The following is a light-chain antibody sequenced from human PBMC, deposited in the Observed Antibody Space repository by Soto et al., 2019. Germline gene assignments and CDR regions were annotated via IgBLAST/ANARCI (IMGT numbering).Light chain of an antibody. J-gene: IGLJ1*01. CDR1: SGHSSYI. CDR3: ETWESHTQV. V-gene: IGLV4-60*02. Sequence: QTVVTQSSSASASLGSSVKLTCTLSSGHSSYIIAWHQQQPGKAPRYLMKLEGSGSYNKGSGVPDRFSGSSSGADRSLTISRHQFEYEADYCCETWESHTQVFGTGTKLTVL. CDR2: LEGSGSY.